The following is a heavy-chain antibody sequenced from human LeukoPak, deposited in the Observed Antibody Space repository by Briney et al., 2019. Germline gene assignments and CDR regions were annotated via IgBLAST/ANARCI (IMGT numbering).Heavy chain of an antibody. Sequence: PGGSLRLSCTVSGFTVSSNSMSWVRQAPGKGLEWVSFIYSDNTHYSDSVKGRFTISRDNSKNTLYLQMNSLRAEDTAVYYCARVLHKRNYDSSDYYGFWGQGTRVTVSS. CDR2: IYSDNT. J-gene: IGHJ4*02. CDR1: GFTVSSNS. D-gene: IGHD3-22*01. V-gene: IGHV3-53*01. CDR3: ARVLHKRNYDSSDYYGF.